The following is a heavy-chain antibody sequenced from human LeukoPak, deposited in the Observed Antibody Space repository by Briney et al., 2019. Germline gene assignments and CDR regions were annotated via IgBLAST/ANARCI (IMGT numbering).Heavy chain of an antibody. D-gene: IGHD6-13*01. V-gene: IGHV3-33*08. Sequence: QAGGSLRLSCAASGFTFSSYAMTWVRQAPGKGLEWVAVIWYDGSNKYYADSVKGRFTISRDNSKNTLYLQMNSLRAEDTAVYYCARVLGSSWSGGFDYWGQGTLVTVSS. CDR1: GFTFSSYA. CDR3: ARVLGSSWSGGFDY. CDR2: IWYDGSNK. J-gene: IGHJ4*02.